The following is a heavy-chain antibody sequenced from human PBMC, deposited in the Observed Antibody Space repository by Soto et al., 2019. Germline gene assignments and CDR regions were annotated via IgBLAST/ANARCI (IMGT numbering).Heavy chain of an antibody. CDR1: GFSFRNYA. J-gene: IGHJ4*02. CDR2: ISRDGSHK. D-gene: IGHD1-26*01. V-gene: IGHV3-30*04. CDR3: ARSRNSAVADSFDF. Sequence: LRLSCAASGFSFRNYAIHWVRQAPGKGLEWVAVISRDGSHKYYLDSVKGRFTISRDNSKDTVNLLMNSLRDDDSAMYYCARSRNSAVADSFDFWGQGTLVTVSS.